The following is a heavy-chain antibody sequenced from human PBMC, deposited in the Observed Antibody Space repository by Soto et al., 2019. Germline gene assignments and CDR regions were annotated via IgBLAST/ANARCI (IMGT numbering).Heavy chain of an antibody. CDR1: GGSISTPNYY. V-gene: IGHV4-39*01. D-gene: IGHD1-26*01. CDR2: IYYSGST. Sequence: QLQLQESGPGLVKPSETLSLTCTVSGGSISTPNYYWGWIRQPPGKGLEWIGSIYYSGSTYYNPSLTSRVTISVDTSRTQFSLRLTSVTAADTAVYYCARRYTGSYYDYWGQGTLVTVSS. CDR3: ARRYTGSYYDY. J-gene: IGHJ4*02.